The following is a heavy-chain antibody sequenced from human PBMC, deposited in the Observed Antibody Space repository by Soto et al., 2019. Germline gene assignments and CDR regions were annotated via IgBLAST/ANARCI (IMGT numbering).Heavy chain of an antibody. CDR2: VYYTGDT. CDR1: SGPDRSHN. V-gene: IGHV4-59*08. D-gene: IGHD4-17*01. Sequence: QVQLQQSGPRLVKPSETLSLTCTVSSGPDRSHNWGWIRQPPGRGLECIGYVYYTGDTAYNPSLRGRVTISADTSTNDISLTLNSVTAADPAVYYCVRQGIDYLHGLVDVWGQGTTVSVSS. J-gene: IGHJ6*02. CDR3: VRQGIDYLHGLVDV.